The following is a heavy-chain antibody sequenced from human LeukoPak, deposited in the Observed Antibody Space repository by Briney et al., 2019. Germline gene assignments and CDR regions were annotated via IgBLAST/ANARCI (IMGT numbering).Heavy chain of an antibody. CDR3: TTEIVAVGAFDI. CDR1: GFTFSNAW. Sequence: KPGGSLRLSCAASGFTFSNAWMSWVRQAPGKGLEWVGRIKSKTDGGTTDYAAPVKGRFTISRHDSKNTLYLQMNSLKTEDTAVYYCTTEIVAVGAFDIWGQGTMVTVSS. CDR2: IKSKTDGGTT. D-gene: IGHD2-2*01. V-gene: IGHV3-15*01. J-gene: IGHJ3*02.